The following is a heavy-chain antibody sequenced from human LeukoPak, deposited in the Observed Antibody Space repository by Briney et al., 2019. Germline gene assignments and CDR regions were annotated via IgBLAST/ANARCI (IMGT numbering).Heavy chain of an antibody. CDR3: ARDERGYSGYGQFDY. D-gene: IGHD5-12*01. CDR1: GGSISSGSYY. CDR2: IYTSGST. Sequence: PSQTLSLTCTVSGGSISSGSYYWSWIRQPAGKGLEWIGRIYTSGSTNYNPSLKSRVTISVDTSKNQFSLKLSSVTAADTAVYYCARDERGYSGYGQFDYWGQGTLVTVSS. J-gene: IGHJ4*02. V-gene: IGHV4-61*02.